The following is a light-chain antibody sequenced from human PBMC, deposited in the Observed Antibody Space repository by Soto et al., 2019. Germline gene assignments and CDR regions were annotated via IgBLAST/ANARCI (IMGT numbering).Light chain of an antibody. Sequence: DIQMTQSPSSLSASVGDRVTISCRASQGITNYLAWYQQKPGKVPKLLIYAASTLQSGVPSRFSGSGSGTDFTLTISSLQPEDVATYYCQKYNGAPRAFGQGSKVEIK. CDR3: QKYNGAPRA. CDR1: QGITNY. J-gene: IGKJ1*01. V-gene: IGKV1-27*01. CDR2: AAS.